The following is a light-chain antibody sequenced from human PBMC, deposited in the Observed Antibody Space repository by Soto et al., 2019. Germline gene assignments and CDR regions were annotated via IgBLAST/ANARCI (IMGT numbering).Light chain of an antibody. V-gene: IGKV3-20*01. CDR2: GAS. Sequence: EIVLTQSPDTLSLSPGERATLSCRASQFFGSDYLAWYQQKPGQPPRLLIYGASRRATGIPDRFSGSGSGTDFTLTISSLEPEDFAMYYCQKYGGTGTFGQGTKVDIK. CDR1: QFFGSDY. CDR3: QKYGGTGT. J-gene: IGKJ1*01.